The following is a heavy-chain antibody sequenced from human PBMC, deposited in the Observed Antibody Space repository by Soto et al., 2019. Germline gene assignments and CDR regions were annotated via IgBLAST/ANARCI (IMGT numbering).Heavy chain of an antibody. CDR3: ASQHYYDSSGYYVVY. V-gene: IGHV4-59*04. J-gene: IGHJ4*02. D-gene: IGHD3-22*01. CDR2: IHYSGST. CDR1: GGSISSYY. Sequence: PXXTLSLACTVSGGSISSYYWSWILQPPGKGLEWIGNIHYSGSTYYDPPLQSRVTISIDTSKNQFPLKLSSVTAKDTAVYYCASQHYYDSSGYYVVYWGQGTLVTVSS.